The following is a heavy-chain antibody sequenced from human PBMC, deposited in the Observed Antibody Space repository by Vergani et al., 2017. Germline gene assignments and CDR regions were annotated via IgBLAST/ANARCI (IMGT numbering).Heavy chain of an antibody. V-gene: IGHV3-33*01. CDR2: IWYDGSNK. Sequence: QVQLVESGGGVVQPGRSLRLSCAASGFTFRSYGMHWVRPAPGKGLEWVAVIWYDGSNKYYADSVKGRFTISRDNSKNTLYLQMNSLRAEATAVYYCARSPTGEGYCCMDVWGKGTTVTVSS. J-gene: IGHJ6*03. CDR1: GFTFRSYG. CDR3: ARSPTGEGYCCMDV. D-gene: IGHD7-27*01.